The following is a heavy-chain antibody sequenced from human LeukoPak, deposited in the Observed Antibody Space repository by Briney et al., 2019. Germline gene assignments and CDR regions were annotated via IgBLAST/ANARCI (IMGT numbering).Heavy chain of an antibody. J-gene: IGHJ4*02. D-gene: IGHD1-26*01. Sequence: GGSLRLSCAASGFTFRTYGMHWVRQAPGKGLEWVAVIWYDGSDKYHADSVKGRFTISRDNSKNTLYLQMNSLRAGDTAVYYCAKDPIFSGSYGVFDYWGLGTLVTVSS. V-gene: IGHV3-33*06. CDR3: AKDPIFSGSYGVFDY. CDR2: IWYDGSDK. CDR1: GFTFRTYG.